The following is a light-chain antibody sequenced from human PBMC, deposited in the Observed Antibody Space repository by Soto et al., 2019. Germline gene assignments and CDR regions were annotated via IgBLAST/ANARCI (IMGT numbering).Light chain of an antibody. Sequence: QSVLTQSPSASASLGASVKRTCTLSSGHSSYAIAWHQQQPEKGPRYLMKLDSDGSHTKGDAIPDRFSGSSSGAERYLTISSLQSEDEADYYCQTWGTGIHVVFGGGTKVTVL. CDR2: LDSDGSH. V-gene: IGLV4-69*01. CDR3: QTWGTGIHVV. J-gene: IGLJ2*01. CDR1: SGHSSYA.